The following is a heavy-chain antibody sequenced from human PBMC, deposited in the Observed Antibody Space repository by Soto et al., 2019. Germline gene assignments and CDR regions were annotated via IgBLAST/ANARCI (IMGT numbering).Heavy chain of an antibody. CDR3: ARGIPSPGQDWYFDL. J-gene: IGHJ2*01. Sequence: QVQVVQSGAEVKKPGSSVKVSCKASGGTFSNYAINWVRQAPGQGLEWMGGIIPIFGTPNYDQKFQDRFTITAYESTTTAYMELSNLKSEDTAVYYCARGIPSPGQDWYFDLWGRGTLVTVSS. CDR2: IIPIFGTP. V-gene: IGHV1-69*01. D-gene: IGHD6-13*01. CDR1: GGTFSNYA.